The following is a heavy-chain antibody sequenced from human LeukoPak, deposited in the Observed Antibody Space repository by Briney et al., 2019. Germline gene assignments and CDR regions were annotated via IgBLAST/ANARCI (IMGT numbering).Heavy chain of an antibody. CDR1: GFTLSSYW. CDR2: INPDGREK. Sequence: GGSLRLSCEASGFTLSSYWMSWVRQIPGKGLEWVAHINPDGREKLYVDSVKGRFTISRDNAKNSVYLQMNSLRAGDTAVYYCARVAARPWYFDLWRRGTLVTVSS. V-gene: IGHV3-7*05. J-gene: IGHJ2*01. CDR3: ARVAARPWYFDL. D-gene: IGHD6-6*01.